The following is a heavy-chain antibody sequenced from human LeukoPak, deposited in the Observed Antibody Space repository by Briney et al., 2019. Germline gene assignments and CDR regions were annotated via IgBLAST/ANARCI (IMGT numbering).Heavy chain of an antibody. V-gene: IGHV3-48*03. CDR2: ISSSGSTI. CDR1: GFTFSSYE. Sequence: GSLRLSCAASGFTFSSYETNWVRQAPGKGLEWVSYISSSGSTIYYADSVKGRFTISRDNAKNSLYLQMNSRRAEDTAVYYCARDSFRYYYDSSGTTDSEYFQHWGQGTLVTVSS. D-gene: IGHD3-22*01. CDR3: ARDSFRYYYDSSGTTDSEYFQH. J-gene: IGHJ1*01.